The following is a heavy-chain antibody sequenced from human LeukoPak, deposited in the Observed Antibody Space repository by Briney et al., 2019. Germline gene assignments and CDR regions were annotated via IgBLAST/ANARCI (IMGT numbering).Heavy chain of an antibody. CDR3: ARDESYYYGSGSYYSFDY. Sequence: ASVKVSCKASGYTFTSYGISWVRQAPGQGLEWMGWISAYNGNTSYAQKLQGRVTMTTDTSTSTAYMELRSLRSDDTAVYYCARDESYYYGSGSYYSFDYWGQGTLVTVSS. D-gene: IGHD3-10*01. CDR2: ISAYNGNT. CDR1: GYTFTSYG. V-gene: IGHV1-18*04. J-gene: IGHJ4*02.